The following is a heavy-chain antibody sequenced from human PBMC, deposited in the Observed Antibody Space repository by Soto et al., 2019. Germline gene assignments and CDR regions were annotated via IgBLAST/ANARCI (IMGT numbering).Heavy chain of an antibody. CDR1: GFTFSSYA. CDR2: ISGSGGST. Sequence: GGSLRLSCAASGFTFSSYAMSWVRQAPGKGLEWVSAISGSGGSTYYADSVKGRFTISRDNSKNTPYLQMNSLRAEDTAVYYCARAQSSPNYDILTGYYYFWGQGTLVTVSS. D-gene: IGHD3-9*01. V-gene: IGHV3-23*01. CDR3: ARAQSSPNYDILTGYYYF. J-gene: IGHJ4*02.